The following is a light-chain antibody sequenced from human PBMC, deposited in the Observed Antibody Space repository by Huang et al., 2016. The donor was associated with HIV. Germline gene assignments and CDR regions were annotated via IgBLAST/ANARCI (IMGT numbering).Light chain of an antibody. CDR1: QSLNKF. CDR3: QQRSSSLT. V-gene: IGKV3-11*01. CDR2: NAT. Sequence: IVLTQSPATLSLSPGERATLSCRASQSLNKFLAWYQQKPDQAPRLLIYNATDRATGVPARFSGGGSGTDFTLTITDLKAEDFAIYYCQQRSSSLTFGGGTKVEIK. J-gene: IGKJ4*01.